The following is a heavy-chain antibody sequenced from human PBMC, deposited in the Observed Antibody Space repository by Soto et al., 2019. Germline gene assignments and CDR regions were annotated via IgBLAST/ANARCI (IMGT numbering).Heavy chain of an antibody. D-gene: IGHD3-22*01. J-gene: IGHJ4*02. Sequence: SETLSLTCAVYGGSFSGYYWTWIRQPPGTGLEWIGEINHSGSTNYNPSLKSRVTISVDTSKNQLSLKLSSVTAADTAVYYCARAEDYYDSSGYYDYWGQGTLVTV. CDR3: ARAEDYYDSSGYYDY. CDR1: GGSFSGYY. V-gene: IGHV4-34*09. CDR2: INHSGST.